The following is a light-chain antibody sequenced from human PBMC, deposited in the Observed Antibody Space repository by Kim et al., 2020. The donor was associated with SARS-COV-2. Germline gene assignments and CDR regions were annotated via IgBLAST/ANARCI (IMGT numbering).Light chain of an antibody. CDR3: QTWGTGIRV. CDR1: SGHSSYA. CDR2: LNSDGSH. J-gene: IGLJ3*02. V-gene: IGLV4-69*01. Sequence: SVKLTCTLSSGHSSYAIAWHQQQPEKGPRYLMKLNSDGSHSKGDGIPDRFSGSNSGAERYLTISSLQSENEADYYCQTWGTGIRVFGGGTQLTVL.